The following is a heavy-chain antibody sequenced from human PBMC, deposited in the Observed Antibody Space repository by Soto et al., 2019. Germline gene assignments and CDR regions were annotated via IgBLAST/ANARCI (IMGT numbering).Heavy chain of an antibody. J-gene: IGHJ4*02. D-gene: IGHD3-3*01. V-gene: IGHV3-23*01. CDR1: GFPFDSSA. CDR2: FRGGSCST. Sequence: PGGSLRLSCPASGFPFDSSALRCVRHAPGKGLEWVSVFRGGSCSTSYADSVKGRFTISRDNSKNTLYLQMNSLRAEDTAVYYCAQGIRTGVVIHYLDYWGQGALVTVSS. CDR3: AQGIRTGVVIHYLDY.